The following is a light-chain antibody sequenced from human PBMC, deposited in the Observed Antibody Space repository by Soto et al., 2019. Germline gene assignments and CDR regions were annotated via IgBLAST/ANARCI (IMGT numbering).Light chain of an antibody. J-gene: IGLJ2*01. Sequence: QSALTQPASVSGSPGQSITISCTGTSSDIGGYKYVSWYQQHTGKAPKLMIYEVSNRPSGVSNRFSGSKSGNTASLTISGLQAEDEADYYCSSYTSSDTLVFGGGTKLTVL. CDR1: SSDIGGYKY. V-gene: IGLV2-14*01. CDR3: SSYTSSDTLV. CDR2: EVS.